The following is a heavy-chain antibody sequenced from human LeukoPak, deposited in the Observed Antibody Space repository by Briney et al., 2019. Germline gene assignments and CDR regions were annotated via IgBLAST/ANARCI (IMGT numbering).Heavy chain of an antibody. V-gene: IGHV3-30*02. Sequence: GGSLRLSCAASGFTFSTYAMHWVRQAPGKGLEWVAFMQYDGSNKYHADSVKGRFTISRDNSKNTLYLQMISLRAEDTAVYYCAKGLDMIVVIYFDYWGQGTLVTVSS. CDR2: MQYDGSNK. CDR3: AKGLDMIVVIYFDY. D-gene: IGHD3-22*01. CDR1: GFTFSTYA. J-gene: IGHJ4*02.